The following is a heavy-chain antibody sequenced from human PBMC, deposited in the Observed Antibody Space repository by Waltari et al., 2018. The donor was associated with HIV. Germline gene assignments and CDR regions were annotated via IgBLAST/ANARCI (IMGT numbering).Heavy chain of an antibody. D-gene: IGHD2-15*01. CDR2: SVAYNGTT. CDR3: AGGIVVVAAAYYYYGMDV. J-gene: IGHJ6*02. Sequence: QVQLVQSGAEVQKPGASVKVSCRASGYTFTTHGISCVRQAPGQGLEWMGWSVAYNGTTNDSQEFQGRVTMNTDTSTTTAYMELRSLRSDDTAVYYCAGGIVVVAAAYYYYGMDVWGQGTTVTVSS. CDR1: GYTFTTHG. V-gene: IGHV1-18*01.